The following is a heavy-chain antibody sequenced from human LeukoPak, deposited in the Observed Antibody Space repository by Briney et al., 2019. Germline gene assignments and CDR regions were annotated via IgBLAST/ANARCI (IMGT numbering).Heavy chain of an antibody. CDR3: AKDNDCSGGSCYQRKFYHYYYYMDV. V-gene: IGHV3-30*02. D-gene: IGHD2-15*01. CDR1: GFTFSSYG. J-gene: IGHJ6*03. Sequence: GGSLRLSCAASGFTFSSYGMHWVRQAPGKGLEWVAVIWYDGSNKYYADSVKGRFTISRDNSKNTLYLQMNSLRAEDTAVYYCAKDNDCSGGSCYQRKFYHYYYYMDVWGKGTTVTVSS. CDR2: IWYDGSNK.